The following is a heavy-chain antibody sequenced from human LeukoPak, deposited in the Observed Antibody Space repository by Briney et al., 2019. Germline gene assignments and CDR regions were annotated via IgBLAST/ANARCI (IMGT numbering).Heavy chain of an antibody. D-gene: IGHD4-17*01. CDR1: GGTFSSYA. J-gene: IGHJ5*02. CDR3: ARDGGRDGDYERPNWFDP. CDR2: IIPIFGTA. Sequence: SVKVSCKAPGGTFSSYAISWVRQAPGQGLEWMGGIIPIFGTANYAQKFQGRVTITADESTSTAYMELSSLRSEDTAVYYCARDGGRDGDYERPNWFDPWGQGTLVTVSS. V-gene: IGHV1-69*13.